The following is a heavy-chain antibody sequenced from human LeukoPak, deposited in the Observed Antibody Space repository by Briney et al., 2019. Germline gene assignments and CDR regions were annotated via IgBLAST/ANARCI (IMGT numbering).Heavy chain of an antibody. V-gene: IGHV3-21*01. CDR2: ISSSSSYI. D-gene: IGHD3-22*01. CDR3: ARSITMIVVVIRYNWFDP. CDR1: GFTFSSYS. Sequence: GGSLRLSCAASGFTFSSYSMTWVRQAPGKGLEWVSSISSSSSYIYYADSVKGRFTISRDNAKNSLYLQMNSLRAEDTAVYYCARSITMIVVVIRYNWFDPWGQGTLVTVSS. J-gene: IGHJ5*02.